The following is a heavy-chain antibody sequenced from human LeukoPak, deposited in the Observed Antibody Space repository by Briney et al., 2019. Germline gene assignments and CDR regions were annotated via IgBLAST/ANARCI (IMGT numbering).Heavy chain of an antibody. Sequence: PGGSLRLSCAASGSTFSDYYMSWIRQAPGKGLEWVSYISSRGTTKYYADSVKGRITISRDNAKNSLFLQVNSLRAEDTAVYYCARDTESGSSHWGQGTLVTVSS. CDR3: ARDTESGSSH. D-gene: IGHD6-6*01. CDR1: GSTFSDYY. V-gene: IGHV3-11*01. J-gene: IGHJ4*02. CDR2: ISSRGTTK.